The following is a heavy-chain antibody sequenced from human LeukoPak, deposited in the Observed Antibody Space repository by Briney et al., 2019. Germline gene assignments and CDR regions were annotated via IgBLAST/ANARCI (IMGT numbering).Heavy chain of an antibody. V-gene: IGHV3-21*01. D-gene: IGHD2-2*01. CDR1: GFTFSSYS. CDR3: ARDFALGCCSSTSCPTIDAFDI. CDR2: ISSSSSYI. J-gene: IGHJ3*02. Sequence: PGGSLRLSCAASGFTFSSYSMNWVRQAPGKGLEWVSSISSSSSYIYYADSVKGRFTISRDNAKNSLYLQMNSLGAEDTAVYYCARDFALGCCSSTSCPTIDAFDIWGQGTMVTVSS.